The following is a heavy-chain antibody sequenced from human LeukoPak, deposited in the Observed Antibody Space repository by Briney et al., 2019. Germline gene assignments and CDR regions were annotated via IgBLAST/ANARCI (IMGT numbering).Heavy chain of an antibody. CDR3: AREEDGSDAFDY. CDR2: ISSGSNYI. V-gene: IGHV3-21*01. J-gene: IGHJ4*02. Sequence: GGSLRLSCAASGFTFSSYSMNWVRQAPGKGLEWVSVISSGSNYIYYADSMKGRFTISRDNAKNSLYLQMNSPRAEDTAVYYCAREEDGSDAFDYWGQGTLVTVPS. D-gene: IGHD3-10*01. CDR1: GFTFSSYS.